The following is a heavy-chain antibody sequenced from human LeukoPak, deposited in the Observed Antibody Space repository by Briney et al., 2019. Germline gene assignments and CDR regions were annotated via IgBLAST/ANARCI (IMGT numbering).Heavy chain of an antibody. V-gene: IGHV3-11*06. CDR1: GFSFSDSY. CDR2: ISVNSGDI. CDR3: AELGITMIGGV. Sequence: GGSLRLSCAASGFSFSDSYMTWVRQAPGKGLEWLSYISVNSGDINYADSVKGRFTISRDNAKNSLYLQMNSLRAEDTAVYYCAELGITMIGGVWGKGTTVTISS. J-gene: IGHJ6*04. D-gene: IGHD3-10*02.